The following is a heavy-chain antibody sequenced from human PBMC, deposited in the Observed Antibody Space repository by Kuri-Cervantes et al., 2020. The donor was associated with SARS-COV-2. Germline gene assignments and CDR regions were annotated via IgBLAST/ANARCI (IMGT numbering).Heavy chain of an antibody. Sequence: KVSCKGSGYSFTSYWIGWVRQMPGKGLEWMWIIYPGDSDTRYSPSFQGQVTISADKSISTAYLQWSSLKASDTAMYYCARSAAPNAFDIWGQGTMVTVSS. D-gene: IGHD6-25*01. CDR2: IYPGDSDT. V-gene: IGHV5-51*01. CDR1: GYSFTSYW. CDR3: ARSAAPNAFDI. J-gene: IGHJ3*02.